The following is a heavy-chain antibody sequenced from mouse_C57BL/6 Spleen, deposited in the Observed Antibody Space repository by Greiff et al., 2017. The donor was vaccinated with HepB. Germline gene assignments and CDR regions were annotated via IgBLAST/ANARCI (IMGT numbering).Heavy chain of an antibody. J-gene: IGHJ1*03. D-gene: IGHD2-4*01. CDR3: AREDYDGGWYFDV. CDR1: GYTFTDYN. CDR2: INPNNGGT. V-gene: IGHV1-18*01. Sequence: EVQLQQSGPELVKPGASVKIPCKASGYTFTDYNMDWVKQSHGKSLEWMGDINPNNGGTIYNQKFKGKATLTVDKSSSTAYMELRSLTSEDTAVYYCAREDYDGGWYFDVWGTGTTVTVSS.